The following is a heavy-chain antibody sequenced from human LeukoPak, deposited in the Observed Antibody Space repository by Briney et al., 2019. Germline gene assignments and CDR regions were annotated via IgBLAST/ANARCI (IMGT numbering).Heavy chain of an antibody. CDR3: ARGPAVTTPVFDY. CDR1: GGTFSGYA. Sequence: SVKVSCKASGGTFSGYAISWVRQAPGQGLEWMGGIIPIFGTANYAQKFQGRVTITADESTSTAYMELSSLRSEDTAVYYCARGPAVTTPVFDYWGQGTLVTVSS. D-gene: IGHD4-17*01. J-gene: IGHJ4*02. CDR2: IIPIFGTA. V-gene: IGHV1-69*13.